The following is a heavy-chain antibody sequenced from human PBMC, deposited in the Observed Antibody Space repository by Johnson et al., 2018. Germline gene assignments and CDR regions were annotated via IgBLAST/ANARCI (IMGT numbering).Heavy chain of an antibody. CDR1: GVSISSYH. Sequence: QVQLQESGPGLVKPSETLSLTCTVSGVSISSYHWSWMRQPPGKGLEWIGFISTSGSTNYNPSLKSRVTISVDMSKNQFSLKLTSLTATDTAVYYCARKDGDYWGQGTLVTVSS. CDR2: ISTSGST. CDR3: ARKDGDY. V-gene: IGHV4-4*09. J-gene: IGHJ4*02.